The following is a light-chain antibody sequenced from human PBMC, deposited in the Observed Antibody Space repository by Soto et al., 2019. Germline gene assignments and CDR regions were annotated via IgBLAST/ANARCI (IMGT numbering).Light chain of an antibody. CDR2: DAS. J-gene: IGKJ1*01. CDR3: QQRSNWPRT. Sequence: EIVVTQSPATLSLSPGERATLSCRTSQSVSFYLAWYQQKPGQAPRLLIYDASSRATGIPARFSGSGSETDFTLTISSLDPEDFAVYYCQQRSNWPRTFGQGTKVEIK. CDR1: QSVSFY. V-gene: IGKV3-11*01.